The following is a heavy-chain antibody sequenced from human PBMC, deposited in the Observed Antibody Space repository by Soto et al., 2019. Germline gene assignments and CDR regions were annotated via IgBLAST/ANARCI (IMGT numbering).Heavy chain of an antibody. J-gene: IGHJ4*02. V-gene: IGHV1-18*04. CDR2: ISAYNGNT. CDR1: GYTFTSYG. Sequence: ASVKVSCKASGYTFTSYGISRVRQAPGQGLEWMGWISAYNGNTNYAQKLQGRVTMTTDTSTSTAYMELRSLRSDDTAVYYCARAVEWLLRYYFDYWGQGTLVTVSS. D-gene: IGHD3-3*01. CDR3: ARAVEWLLRYYFDY.